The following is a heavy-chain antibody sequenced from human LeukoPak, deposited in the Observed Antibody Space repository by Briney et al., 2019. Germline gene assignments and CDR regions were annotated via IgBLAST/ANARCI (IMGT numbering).Heavy chain of an antibody. D-gene: IGHD3-22*01. J-gene: IGHJ4*02. V-gene: IGHV3-33*01. CDR3: ARDPNYYDSSGYR. CDR1: GFTFNRNG. CDR2: IWYDGSK. Sequence: PGGSLRLSCAASGFTFNRNGMHWVRQAPGKGLEWVAVIWYDGSKYHADSVKGRFTISRDNSKNSLYLQMNSLRAEDTAVYYCARDPNYYDSSGYRWGQGTLVTVSS.